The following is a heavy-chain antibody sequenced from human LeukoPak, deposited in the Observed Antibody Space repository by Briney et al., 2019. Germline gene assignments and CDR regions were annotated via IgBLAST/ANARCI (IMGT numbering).Heavy chain of an antibody. Sequence: ASVKVSCKASGYTFTSYGISWVRQAPGQGLEWMGWISAYNGNTNYAQKLQGRVTMTTDTSTSTAYMELRSLRSDDTAVYYCARGGGLYYDSSGYSLFDYWGQGTLVTVS. CDR2: ISAYNGNT. V-gene: IGHV1-18*01. CDR1: GYTFTSYG. CDR3: ARGGGLYYDSSGYSLFDY. D-gene: IGHD3-22*01. J-gene: IGHJ4*02.